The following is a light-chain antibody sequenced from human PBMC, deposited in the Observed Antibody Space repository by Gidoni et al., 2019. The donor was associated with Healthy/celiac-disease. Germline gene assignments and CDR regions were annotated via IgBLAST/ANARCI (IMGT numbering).Light chain of an antibody. CDR3: QQYDNITQGVT. V-gene: IGKV1-33*01. CDR2: DAS. Sequence: DIQITQSPSSLSASVGDRVTITYQASHDIRNYLKWYQQKPGKAPKLLIDDASNLETGVPSRFSGSGSGTDFTFTISSMQLEDIETYYCQQYDNITQGVTFGPGTKVEIK. CDR1: HDIRNY. J-gene: IGKJ3*01.